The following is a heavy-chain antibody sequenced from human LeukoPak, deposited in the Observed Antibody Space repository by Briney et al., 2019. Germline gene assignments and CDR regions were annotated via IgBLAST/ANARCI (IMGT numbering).Heavy chain of an antibody. D-gene: IGHD6-13*01. V-gene: IGHV7-4-1*02. CDR2: INTNTGNP. CDR3: ARDGYSSSWYIMVGYYYYYMDV. J-gene: IGHJ6*03. Sequence: GASVKVSCKASGYTFTSYAMNWVRQAPGQGLEWMGWINTNTGNPTYAQGFTGRFVFSLDTSVSTAYLQISSLKAEDTAVYYCARDGYSSSWYIMVGYYYYYMDVWGKGTTVTVSS. CDR1: GYTFTSYA.